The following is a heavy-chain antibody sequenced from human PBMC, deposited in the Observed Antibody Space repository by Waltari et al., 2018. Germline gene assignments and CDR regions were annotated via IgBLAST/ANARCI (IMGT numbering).Heavy chain of an antibody. CDR2: ISATNGNT. CDR1: GYTFTSYG. J-gene: IGHJ4*02. CDR3: ARASPGSVGATTAYFDY. Sequence: QVQLVQSGAEVKKPGASVKVSCKASGYTFTSYGISWVRQAPGQGLEWMGWISATNGNTNQEQKLQGRVTMTTDTSTSTAYMELRSLRSDDTAVYYCARASPGSVGATTAYFDYWGQGTLVTVSS. D-gene: IGHD1-26*01. V-gene: IGHV1-18*01.